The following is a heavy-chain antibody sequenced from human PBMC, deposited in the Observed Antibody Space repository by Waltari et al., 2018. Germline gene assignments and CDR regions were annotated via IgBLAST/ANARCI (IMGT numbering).Heavy chain of an antibody. Sequence: QVQLVQSGAEVKKPGASVKVSCKVSGYPLPELSMPWVRQAPGKGLEWMGGFDPEDGETIYAQKFQGRVTMTEDTSTDTAYMELSSLRSEDTAVYYCATVVARLWYFDLWGRGTLVTVSS. CDR2: FDPEDGET. CDR3: ATVVARLWYFDL. CDR1: GYPLPELS. J-gene: IGHJ2*01. D-gene: IGHD2-15*01. V-gene: IGHV1-24*01.